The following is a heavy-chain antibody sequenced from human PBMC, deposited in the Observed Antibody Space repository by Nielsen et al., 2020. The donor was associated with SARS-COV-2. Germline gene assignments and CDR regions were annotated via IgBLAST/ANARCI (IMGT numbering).Heavy chain of an antibody. CDR3: GRRWYFDS. V-gene: IGHV4-39*01. J-gene: IGHJ4*02. CDR1: DGSIYSDASY. Sequence: GSLRLSCTVPDGSIYSDASYWGWVRQPPGKGLEWIGSVSSGGSTYYNASLKSRVTISIDGSKNQFSLTLTSVTAADTAIYYCGRRWYFDSWGQGTLVTVSS. D-gene: IGHD5/OR15-5a*01. CDR2: VSSGGST.